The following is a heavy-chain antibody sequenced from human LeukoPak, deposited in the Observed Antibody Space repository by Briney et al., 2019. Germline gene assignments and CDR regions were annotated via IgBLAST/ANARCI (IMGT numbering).Heavy chain of an antibody. D-gene: IGHD3-16*01. V-gene: IGHV4-59*01. CDR1: GVSISSYY. CDR3: ARGRGSEGGYFDY. CDR2: IYYSGST. Sequence: SETLSLTCTVSGVSISSYYWSWIRQPPGKGLEWIGYIYYSGSTNYNPSLKSRVTISADTSKNQFSLKLSSVTAADTAVYYCARGRGSEGGYFDYWGQGTLVTVSS. J-gene: IGHJ4*02.